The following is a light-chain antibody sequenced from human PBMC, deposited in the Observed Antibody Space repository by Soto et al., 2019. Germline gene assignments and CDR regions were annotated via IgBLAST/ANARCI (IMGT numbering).Light chain of an antibody. CDR2: DAS. CDR1: QYVGTR. V-gene: IGKV3-11*01. CDR3: QQRSNLGT. J-gene: IGKJ5*01. Sequence: EIVLTQSPATLSSSPGETATLSCRASQYVGTRLAWYQHKPGQAPRLLIYDASNRATGIPARFSGSGSGTDFTLTISSLEPEDFAVYYCQQRSNLGTFGQGTRLEIK.